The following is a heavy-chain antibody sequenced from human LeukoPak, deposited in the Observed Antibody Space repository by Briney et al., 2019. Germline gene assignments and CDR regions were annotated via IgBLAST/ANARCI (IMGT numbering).Heavy chain of an antibody. CDR3: AKDRIAARHIIDY. V-gene: IGHV3-30*02. Sequence: GGSLRLXCAASGFTFSSYGMHWVRQAPGKGLEWVAFIRYDGSNKYYADSVKGRFTISRDNSKNTLYLQMNSLRAEGTAVYYCAKDRIAARHIIDYWGQGTLVTVSS. J-gene: IGHJ4*02. CDR2: IRYDGSNK. D-gene: IGHD6-6*01. CDR1: GFTFSSYG.